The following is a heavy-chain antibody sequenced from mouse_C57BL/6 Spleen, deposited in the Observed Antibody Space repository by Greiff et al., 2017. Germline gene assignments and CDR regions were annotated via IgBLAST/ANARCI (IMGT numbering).Heavy chain of an antibody. CDR3: ASSLHNDNEGYFDY. Sequence: QVQLKESGPELVKPGASVKISCKASGYAFSSSWMNWVKQRPGKGLEWIGRLYPGDGDTNYNGKFKGKATLTADKSSSTAYMQLSSLTSEDSAVYFCASSLHNDNEGYFDYWGQGTTLTVSS. V-gene: IGHV1-82*01. J-gene: IGHJ2*01. CDR1: GYAFSSSW. D-gene: IGHD2-4*01. CDR2: LYPGDGDT.